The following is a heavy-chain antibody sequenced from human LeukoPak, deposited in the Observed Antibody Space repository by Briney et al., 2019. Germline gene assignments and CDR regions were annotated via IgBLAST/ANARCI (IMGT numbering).Heavy chain of an antibody. D-gene: IGHD5-12*01. CDR1: GFTFSSYG. V-gene: IGHV3-30*02. CDR2: IRYDGSNK. Sequence: GGSLRLSCAASGFTFSSYGMHWVRQAPGKGLEWVAFIRYDGSNKYYADSVKGRFTISRDTSKNTLYLQMNSLRAEDTAVYYCAKDGRTGYHFDSWGQGTMVTVSS. CDR3: AKDGRTGYHFDS. J-gene: IGHJ4*02.